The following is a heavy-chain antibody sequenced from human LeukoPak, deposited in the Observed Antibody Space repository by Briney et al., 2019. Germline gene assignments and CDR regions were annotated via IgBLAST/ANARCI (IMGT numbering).Heavy chain of an antibody. CDR2: IIPILGIA. CDR1: GGTFSSYA. D-gene: IGHD4-17*01. CDR3: ASGGSMTTSGKYGY. V-gene: IGHV1-69*04. J-gene: IGHJ4*02. Sequence: ASVKVSCMASGGTFSSYAISWVRQAPGQGLEWMGRIIPILGIANYAQKFQGRVTITADKSTSTAYMELSSLRSEDTAVYYCASGGSMTTSGKYGYWGQGTLVTVSS.